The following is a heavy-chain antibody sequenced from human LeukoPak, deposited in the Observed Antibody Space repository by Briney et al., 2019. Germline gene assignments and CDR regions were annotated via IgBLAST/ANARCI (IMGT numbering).Heavy chain of an antibody. D-gene: IGHD2-2*02. Sequence: SVKVSCKASGDTFISHGISWVRQAPGQGLEWMGRIIPILGIANYAQKFQGRVTITADKSTSTAYMELSSLRSEDTAVYYCASLASTVVPAAIDGWFDPWGQGTLVTVSS. V-gene: IGHV1-69*04. CDR3: ASLASTVVPAAIDGWFDP. J-gene: IGHJ5*02. CDR1: GDTFISHG. CDR2: IIPILGIA.